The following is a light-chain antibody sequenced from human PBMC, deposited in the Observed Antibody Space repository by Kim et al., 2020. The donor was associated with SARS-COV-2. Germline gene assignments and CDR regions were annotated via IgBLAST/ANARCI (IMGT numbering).Light chain of an antibody. V-gene: IGKV1-39*01. CDR3: QQSYSTLYS. J-gene: IGKJ2*03. CDR1: QSNSSY. Sequence: SASVGDRVTITCRASQSNSSYLNWYQQKPGKAPELLICGTSSLQSGVPSRFSGSGSETEFTLTINSLQPEDFATYYCQQSYSTLYSFGQGTKLEI. CDR2: GTS.